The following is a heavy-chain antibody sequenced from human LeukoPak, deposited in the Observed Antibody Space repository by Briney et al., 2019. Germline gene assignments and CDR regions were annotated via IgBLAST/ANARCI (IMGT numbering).Heavy chain of an antibody. D-gene: IGHD2-2*01. J-gene: IGHJ4*02. CDR2: IKPNSGGT. CDR3: ARGPWGYCSSTSCYADY. Sequence: ASVKVSCKASGYTFTGYYMHWVRQAPGQGLEWMGWIKPNSGGTNYAQKFQGRVTMTRDTSISTAYMELSRLRSDDTAVYYCARGPWGYCSSTSCYADYWGQGTLVTVSS. V-gene: IGHV1-2*02. CDR1: GYTFTGYY.